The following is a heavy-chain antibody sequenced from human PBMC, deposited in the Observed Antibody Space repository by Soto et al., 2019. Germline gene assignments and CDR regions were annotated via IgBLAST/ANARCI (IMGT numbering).Heavy chain of an antibody. CDR2: IYDSGSS. Sequence: SETLSLTCTVSGASISSGDYFWSWIRQSPGKGLQWIGYIYDSGSSYYNPSLKSRVTMPVDTSKNQFSLKLSSVTAADTAVYYCAREKGYISGPKNFDYWGQGALVTVSS. V-gene: IGHV4-30-4*01. CDR3: AREKGYISGPKNFDY. J-gene: IGHJ4*02. CDR1: GASISSGDYF. D-gene: IGHD5-12*01.